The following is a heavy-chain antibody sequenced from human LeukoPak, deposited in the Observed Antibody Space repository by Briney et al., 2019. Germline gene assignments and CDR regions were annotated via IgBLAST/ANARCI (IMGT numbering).Heavy chain of an antibody. V-gene: IGHV3-64*01. D-gene: IGHD3-22*01. Sequence: GGSLRLSCAASGSTFSSYTMHWVRQAPGKGLEYVSAISSNGGSTYYANSVKGRFTISRDNSKNTLYLQMGSLRAEDMAVYYCARDYYDSSGYYWGYYFDYWGQGTLVSVSS. CDR2: ISSNGGST. CDR3: ARDYYDSSGYYWGYYFDY. CDR1: GSTFSSYT. J-gene: IGHJ4*02.